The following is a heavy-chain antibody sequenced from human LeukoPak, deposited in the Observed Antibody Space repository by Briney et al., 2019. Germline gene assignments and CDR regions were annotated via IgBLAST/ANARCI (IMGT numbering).Heavy chain of an antibody. CDR3: ARGRGFLEWLTKPDFDY. CDR1: GYTFTGYC. V-gene: IGHV1-2*02. D-gene: IGHD3-3*01. CDR2: INPNSGGT. J-gene: IGHJ4*02. Sequence: ASVKVSCKASGYTFTGYCMHWVRQAPGQGLERMGWINPNSGGTNYAQKFQGRVTMTRDTSISTTYMELSRLRSDDTAVYYCARGRGFLEWLTKPDFDYWGQGTLVTVSS.